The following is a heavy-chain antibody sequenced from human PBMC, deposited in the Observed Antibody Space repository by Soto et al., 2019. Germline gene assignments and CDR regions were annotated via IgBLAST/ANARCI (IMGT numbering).Heavy chain of an antibody. CDR2: ISGSCGST. CDR1: GFTFSSYA. Sequence: GGSLRLSCAASGFTFSSYAMSWVRQPPGPGLEWVSAISGSCGSTYYADSVTGRFTITRDNSKNTLYLQMNSPRDEDTAVYYCAKDYLDIAVAESALDFWGQGTLVTVSS. J-gene: IGHJ4*02. CDR3: AKDYLDIAVAESALDF. D-gene: IGHD6-19*01. V-gene: IGHV3-23*01.